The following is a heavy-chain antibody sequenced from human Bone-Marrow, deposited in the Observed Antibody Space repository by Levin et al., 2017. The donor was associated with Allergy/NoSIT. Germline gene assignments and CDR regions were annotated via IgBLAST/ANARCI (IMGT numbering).Heavy chain of an antibody. J-gene: IGHJ4*01. V-gene: IGHV4-39*01. D-gene: IGHD6-19*01. CDR2: VASSGNT. Sequence: GSLRLSCSVSGGSIISTTDYWAWIRQTPGQGLEWIGCVASSGNTYYNPSLKSRVTMSVDTSKSQFSLQLSSVTAADTAIYYCASESGWYAYWGHGTLVTVSS. CDR1: GGSIISTTDY. CDR3: ASESGWYAY.